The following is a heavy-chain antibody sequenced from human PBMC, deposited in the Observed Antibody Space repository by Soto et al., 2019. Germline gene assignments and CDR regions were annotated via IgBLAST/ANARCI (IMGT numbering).Heavy chain of an antibody. J-gene: IGHJ4*02. CDR2: LWYDGSNK. Sequence: QVQLVESGGGVVQPGRALRLSCAASEFTFSSYGMHWVRQAPGKGLEWVALLWYDGSNKNYADSVKGRLTISRYDSKNRLYLQMNSLRAEDTAVYYCARDAYLVSGSYAYWGQGTLVTVSS. CDR3: ARDAYLVSGSYAY. CDR1: EFTFSSYG. V-gene: IGHV3-33*01. D-gene: IGHD3-16*01.